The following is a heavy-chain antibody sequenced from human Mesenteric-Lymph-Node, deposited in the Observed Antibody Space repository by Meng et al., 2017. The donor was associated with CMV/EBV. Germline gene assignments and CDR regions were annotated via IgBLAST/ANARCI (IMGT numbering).Heavy chain of an antibody. V-gene: IGHV4-34*01. CDR3: ARHQRWLKSEGGFNY. J-gene: IGHJ4*02. Sequence: QVQLLQWGAGLLKPSETLPLTCAVYGGSFSCYYWGWIRQPPGKGLEWIGEINHSGSTNYNPSLKSRVTISVDTSKNQFSLKLSSVTAADTAVYYCARHQRWLKSEGGFNYWGQGTLVTVSS. D-gene: IGHD4-23*01. CDR1: GGSFSCYY. CDR2: INHSGST.